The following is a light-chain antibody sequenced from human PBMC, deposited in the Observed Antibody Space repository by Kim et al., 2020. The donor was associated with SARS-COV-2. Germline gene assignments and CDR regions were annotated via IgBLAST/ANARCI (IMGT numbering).Light chain of an antibody. Sequence: GQSVTISCTGTSSDVGGYNYVSWYKQHPGKAPKLMIYDVSKRPSGVPDRFSGSKSGNTASLTISGLQGEDEADYYCCSYAGSYTEVFGGGTQLTVL. CDR2: DVS. CDR1: SSDVGGYNY. CDR3: CSYAGSYTEV. J-gene: IGLJ2*01. V-gene: IGLV2-11*01.